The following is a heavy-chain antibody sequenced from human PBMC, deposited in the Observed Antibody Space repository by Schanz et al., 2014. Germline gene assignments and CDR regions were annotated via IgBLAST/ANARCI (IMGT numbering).Heavy chain of an antibody. Sequence: QVQLQESGPGLVKPSQTLSLTCTVSGASISSGGYYWDWIRLLPGKGLEWIGYISYSGSTSFNPSRKGRVPISVDTSKNQFSPKLSSVTAADTAVYYCARHGGIPYYPMDVWGQGTTVTVSS. J-gene: IGHJ6*02. CDR1: GASISSGGYY. V-gene: IGHV4-30-4*08. CDR2: ISYSGST. CDR3: ARHGGIPYYPMDV. D-gene: IGHD3-16*01.